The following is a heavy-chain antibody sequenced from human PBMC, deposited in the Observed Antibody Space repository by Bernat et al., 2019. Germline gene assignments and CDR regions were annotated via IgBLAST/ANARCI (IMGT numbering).Heavy chain of an antibody. J-gene: IGHJ2*01. D-gene: IGHD2-21*02. Sequence: QVQLVQSGAEVKKPGSSVKVSCKASGGTFSSYAISWVRQAPGQGLEWMGGIIPIFGTANYAQKFQGRVTITADKSTSTAYMELSSLRSEDTAVYYCARAQSPSVGVTIGIHDWYFDLWGRGTLVTVSS. V-gene: IGHV1-69*06. CDR3: ARAQSPSVGVTIGIHDWYFDL. CDR2: IIPIFGTA. CDR1: GGTFSSYA.